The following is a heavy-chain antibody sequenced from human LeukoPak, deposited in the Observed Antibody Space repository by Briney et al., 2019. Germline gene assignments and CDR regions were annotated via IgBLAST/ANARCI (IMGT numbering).Heavy chain of an antibody. D-gene: IGHD4-17*01. Sequence: GGSLRLSCAASGFYFASYAMSWVRQAPGKGLELVSALTSSGANTHYADSVRGRFTISRDNSKNTLYLQMNSLRAEDTAVYYCAKDQSTDYGDYASVVWGQGTLVTVSS. CDR1: GFYFASYA. J-gene: IGHJ4*02. CDR3: AKDQSTDYGDYASVV. CDR2: LTSSGANT. V-gene: IGHV3-23*01.